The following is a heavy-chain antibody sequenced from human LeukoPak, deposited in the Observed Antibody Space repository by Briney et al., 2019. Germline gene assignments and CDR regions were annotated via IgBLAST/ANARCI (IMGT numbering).Heavy chain of an antibody. V-gene: IGHV3-21*06. J-gene: IGHJ4*02. CDR3: VREAYEYHFDY. CDR2: ISSSSLYI. CDR1: GFTFSDYS. D-gene: IGHD5-12*01. Sequence: GGSLRLSCAASGFTFSDYSMNWVRQAPGKGLEWVSYISSSSLYINYADSVKGRFTVSRDNAKNSLFLQMDSLRAEDTAVYYCVREAYEYHFDYWGQGTLVTVSS.